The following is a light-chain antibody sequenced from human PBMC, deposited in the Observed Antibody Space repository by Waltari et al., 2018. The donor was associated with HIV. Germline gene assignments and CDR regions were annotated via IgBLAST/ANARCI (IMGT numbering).Light chain of an antibody. V-gene: IGLV1-44*01. CDR1: SSNIGSNA. J-gene: IGLJ2*01. Sequence: QSVLTQPPSASGTPGQRVTISCSGSSSNIGSNAVNWYQHLSGTAPRLLIHSVKHRPSGFPDRFSGSKPGTSASLAVTGLQSEDEADYFCASWDDSLSGLLLGGGTRLTVL. CDR3: ASWDDSLSGLL. CDR2: SVK.